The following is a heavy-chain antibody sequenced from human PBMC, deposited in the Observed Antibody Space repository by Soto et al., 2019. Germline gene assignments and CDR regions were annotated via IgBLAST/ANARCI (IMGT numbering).Heavy chain of an antibody. J-gene: IGHJ5*02. V-gene: IGHV3-30*04. CDR3: ARDNIGSSWYNWFDP. Sequence: GGSLRLSCAASGFTFSSYAMHWVHQAPGKGLEWVAVISYDGSNKYYADSVKGRFTISRDNSKNTLYLQMNSLRAEDTAVYYCARDNIGSSWYNWFDPWGQGTLVTVSS. CDR2: ISYDGSNK. D-gene: IGHD6-13*01. CDR1: GFTFSSYA.